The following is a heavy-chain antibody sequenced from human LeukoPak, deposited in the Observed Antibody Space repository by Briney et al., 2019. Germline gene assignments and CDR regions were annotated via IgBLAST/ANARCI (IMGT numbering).Heavy chain of an antibody. Sequence: GESLKISCKGSGYSFTSDWIAWVRQTPGKGLEWMGVIYPDDSDTRYSPSFQGQVAISVDKSISTAHLWWSGLQVSDTATYYCARGFYGGDYWGQGTLVTVSS. V-gene: IGHV5-51*01. CDR3: ARGFYGGDY. CDR1: GYSFTSDW. CDR2: IYPDDSDT. J-gene: IGHJ4*02. D-gene: IGHD4-23*01.